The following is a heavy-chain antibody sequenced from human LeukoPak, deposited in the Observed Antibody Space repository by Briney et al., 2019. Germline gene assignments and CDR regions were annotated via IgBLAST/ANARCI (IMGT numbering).Heavy chain of an antibody. V-gene: IGHV3-74*01. Sequence: GGSLRLSCAASGFTFSSYWMHWVRQAPGKGLVWVSRINSDGSSTSYAVSVKGRFTISRDNAKNTLYLQMNSLRAEDTAVYYCARDLLGNSGSYLRHPNGPPFDYWGQGTLVTVSS. J-gene: IGHJ4*02. CDR2: INSDGSST. CDR1: GFTFSSYW. D-gene: IGHD1-26*01. CDR3: ARDLLGNSGSYLRHPNGPPFDY.